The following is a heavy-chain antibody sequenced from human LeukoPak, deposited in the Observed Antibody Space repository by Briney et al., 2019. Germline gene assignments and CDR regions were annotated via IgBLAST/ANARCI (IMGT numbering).Heavy chain of an antibody. CDR1: GFTFSSYG. CDR2: IRYDGSNK. V-gene: IGHV3-30*02. D-gene: IGHD3-22*01. J-gene: IGHJ4*01. Sequence: QAGGSLRLSCAASGFTFSSYGMHWVRQAPGKGLEWVAFIRYDGSNKYYADSVKGRFTISRDNSKNTLYLQMNSLRAEDTAVYYCAKDPGSDYYDSSGLDYWGQGTLVTVSS. CDR3: AKDPGSDYYDSSGLDY.